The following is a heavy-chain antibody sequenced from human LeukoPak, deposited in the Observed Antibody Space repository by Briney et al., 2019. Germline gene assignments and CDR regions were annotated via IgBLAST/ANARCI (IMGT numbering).Heavy chain of an antibody. CDR2: MNPNSGNT. CDR1: GYTFTTYD. CDR3: ARGASRSFDY. D-gene: IGHD6-6*01. V-gene: IGHV1-8*03. J-gene: IGHJ4*02. Sequence: ASVTVSCKASGYTFTTYDINWVRQAPGQGLEWMGWMNPNSGNTGYAQKFHGRVIFTRDTSISTAYMELSSLKSEDTALYYCARGASRSFDYWGQGTLVSVSS.